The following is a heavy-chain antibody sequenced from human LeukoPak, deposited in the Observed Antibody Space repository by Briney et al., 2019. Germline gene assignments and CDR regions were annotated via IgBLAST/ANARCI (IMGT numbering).Heavy chain of an antibody. Sequence: SETLSLTCTVSGGSISSYYWSWIRQPPGKGLEWIGYIYYSGSTNYNPSLKSRVTISVDTSKNQFSLKLSSVTAADTAVYYCARRWDDYGDYFAFDIWGQGTMVTVSS. CDR3: ARRWDDYGDYFAFDI. CDR2: IYYSGST. CDR1: GGSISSYY. V-gene: IGHV4-59*01. J-gene: IGHJ3*02. D-gene: IGHD4-17*01.